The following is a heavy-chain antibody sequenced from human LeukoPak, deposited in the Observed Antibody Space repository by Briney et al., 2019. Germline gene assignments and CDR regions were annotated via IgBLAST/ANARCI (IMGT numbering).Heavy chain of an antibody. CDR1: GFTFSSYW. V-gene: IGHV3-74*01. J-gene: IGHJ4*02. D-gene: IGHD3-9*01. Sequence: GGSLRLSCAASGFTFSSYWMHWVRQAPGKGLVWVSRINSDGSSTSYADSVKGRFTISRDNAKNTLYLQTNSLRAEDTAVYYCARGRPYYDILTGPQGPFDYWGQGTLVTVSS. CDR2: INSDGSST. CDR3: ARGRPYYDILTGPQGPFDY.